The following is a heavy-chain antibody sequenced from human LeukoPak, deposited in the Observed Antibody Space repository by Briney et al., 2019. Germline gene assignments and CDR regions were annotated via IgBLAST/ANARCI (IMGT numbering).Heavy chain of an antibody. J-gene: IGHJ5*02. CDR3: ARVVSGDSDNWFDP. CDR1: GGSISSYY. V-gene: IGHV4-4*07. Sequence: SETLSLTCTVSGGSISSYYWSWIRQPAGKGLGWIGRIYTSGSTNYNPSLKSRVTMSVDTSKNQFSLKLSSVTAADTAVYYCARVVSGDSDNWFDPWGQGTLVTISS. D-gene: IGHD3-10*01. CDR2: IYTSGST.